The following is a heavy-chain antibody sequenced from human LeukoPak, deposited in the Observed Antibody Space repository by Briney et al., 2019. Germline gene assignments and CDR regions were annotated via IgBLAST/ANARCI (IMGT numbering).Heavy chain of an antibody. Sequence: PGRSLRLTCAASGFTFSNYDMHWVRQAPGKGLEWVAVIWYDGSNKYYADYVKGRFTLSRDNSKNTLYLQMNSLRAADTAVYYCARDQDGGMDVWGQGTTVTVSS. CDR2: IWYDGSNK. CDR1: GFTFSNYD. V-gene: IGHV3-33*01. CDR3: ARDQDGGMDV. J-gene: IGHJ6*02.